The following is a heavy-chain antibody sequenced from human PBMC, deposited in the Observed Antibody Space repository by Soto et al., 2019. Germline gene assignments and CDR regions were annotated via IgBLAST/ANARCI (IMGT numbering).Heavy chain of an antibody. D-gene: IGHD1-26*01. Sequence: EVQLLESGGGLVQPGGSLRLSCAASGFTFSSYAMRWVRQAPVKGLEWVSAISGSGDSTYYADSVKGRFTISRDNAKNTLYLQMNSLRAEDTDVYYCARRGSGSYYDYGGQGTLVTVSS. V-gene: IGHV3-23*01. CDR3: ARRGSGSYYDY. CDR1: GFTFSSYA. CDR2: ISGSGDST. J-gene: IGHJ4*02.